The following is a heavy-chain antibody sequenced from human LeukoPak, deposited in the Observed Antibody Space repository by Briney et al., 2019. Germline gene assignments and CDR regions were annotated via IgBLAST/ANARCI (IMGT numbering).Heavy chain of an antibody. CDR1: GGTFSSYA. V-gene: IGHV1-69*04. J-gene: IGHJ4*02. Sequence: ASVKVSCKASGGTFSSYAISWVRQAPGQGLEWMGRIIPILGIANYAQKFQGRVTITADKSTSTAYMELSSLRSEDTAVYYCARGNGGDYGGPGGDYWGQGTLVTVSS. D-gene: IGHD4-17*01. CDR3: ARGNGGDYGGPGGDY. CDR2: IIPILGIA.